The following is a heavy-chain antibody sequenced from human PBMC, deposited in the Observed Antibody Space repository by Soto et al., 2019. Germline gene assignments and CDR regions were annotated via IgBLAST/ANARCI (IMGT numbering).Heavy chain of an antibody. Sequence: SETLSLTCSVSGDSISNLDYFWAWIRQPPGQALEYIGYIYKSATTYYNPSFESRVAISVDTSKSQFSLNVTSVTAADTAMYFCARGRYCLTGRCFPNWFDSWGQGALVTVSS. D-gene: IGHD7-27*01. V-gene: IGHV4-30-4*01. CDR1: GDSISNLDYF. CDR3: ARGRYCLTGRCFPNWFDS. CDR2: IYKSATT. J-gene: IGHJ5*01.